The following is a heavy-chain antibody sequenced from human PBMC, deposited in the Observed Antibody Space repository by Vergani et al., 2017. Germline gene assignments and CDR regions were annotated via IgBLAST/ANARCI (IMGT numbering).Heavy chain of an antibody. J-gene: IGHJ4*02. CDR1: GFTFSSYA. CDR2: ISYDGSNK. CDR3: ARGEWLDY. V-gene: IGHV3-30*14. D-gene: IGHD3-3*01. Sequence: QVQLVESGGGVVQPGRSLRLSCAASGFTFSSYAMHWVRQAPGKGLEWVAVISYDGSNKYYADSVKGRFTISRHNSKNTLYLQMNSLRAEDTAVYYCARGEWLDYWGQGTLVTVSS.